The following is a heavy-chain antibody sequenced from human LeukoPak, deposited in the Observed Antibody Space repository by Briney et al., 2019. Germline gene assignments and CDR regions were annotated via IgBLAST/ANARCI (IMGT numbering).Heavy chain of an antibody. CDR3: ARVYTSSWYGDC. D-gene: IGHD6-13*01. J-gene: IGHJ4*02. CDR2: ISSSSSTI. Sequence: GGSLRLSCAASGFTFNDYNMNWVRQAPGKGLEWISYISSSSSTIYYADSVKGRFTISRDDAKNSLYLQMTSLRAEDTAVYYCARVYTSSWYGDCWGQGTLVTVSS. V-gene: IGHV3-48*01. CDR1: GFTFNDYN.